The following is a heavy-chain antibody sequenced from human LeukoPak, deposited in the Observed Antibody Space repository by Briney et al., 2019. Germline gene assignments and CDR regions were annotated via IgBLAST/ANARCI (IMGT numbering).Heavy chain of an antibody. CDR2: ISSSSSYI. Sequence: PGGSLRRSCAASGFTFSSYSMNWVRQAPGKGLEWVSSISSSSSYIYYADSVKGRFTISRDNAKNSLYLQMNSLRAEDTAVYYCARGGDIVATKLYYYYGMDVWGQGTTVTVSS. V-gene: IGHV3-21*01. CDR1: GFTFSSYS. CDR3: ARGGDIVATKLYYYYGMDV. D-gene: IGHD5-12*01. J-gene: IGHJ6*02.